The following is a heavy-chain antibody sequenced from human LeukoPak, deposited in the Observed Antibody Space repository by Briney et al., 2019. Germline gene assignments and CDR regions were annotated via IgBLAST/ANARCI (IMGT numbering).Heavy chain of an antibody. V-gene: IGHV4-30-2*01. CDR2: IYHSGST. CDR3: ARVAYGSGSYYPDAFDI. CDR1: GGSISSGGYS. D-gene: IGHD3-10*01. J-gene: IGHJ3*02. Sequence: SQTLSLTCAVSGGSISSGGYSWSWIRQPPGKGLEWIGYIYHSGSTYYNPSLKSRVTISVDRSKNQFSLKLSSVTAADTAVYYCARVAYGSGSYYPDAFDIWGQGTMVTVSS.